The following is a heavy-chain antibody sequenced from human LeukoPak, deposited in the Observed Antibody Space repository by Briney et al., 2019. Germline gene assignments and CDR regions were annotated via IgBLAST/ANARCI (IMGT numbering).Heavy chain of an antibody. CDR3: ARNPCGGGTCHHYFDY. CDR2: INHSGST. D-gene: IGHD2-21*01. Sequence: SETLSLTCAVYGGSFSGYYWSWIRQPPGKGLEWIGEINHSGSTNYNPSLKSRVTISVDTSKNQFSLKLNSVTAADTAVYYCARNPCGGGTCHHYFDYWGQGTLVTVSS. V-gene: IGHV4-34*01. J-gene: IGHJ4*02. CDR1: GGSFSGYY.